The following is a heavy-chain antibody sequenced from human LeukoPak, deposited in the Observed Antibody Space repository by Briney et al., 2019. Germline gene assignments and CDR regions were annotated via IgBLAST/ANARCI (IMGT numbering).Heavy chain of an antibody. D-gene: IGHD2-15*01. J-gene: IGHJ5*02. Sequence: ASVKVSCKASGYTFTDYYIHWVRQAPGQGLEWMGWIIPNNGGTNLAQKFQGRVTLTRDTSISTAYMELSRLRPDDTAVYYCAGAHCSGGCGVVLGSWGQGALVTVSS. CDR1: GYTFTDYY. CDR3: AGAHCSGGCGVVLGS. CDR2: IIPNNGGT. V-gene: IGHV1-2*02.